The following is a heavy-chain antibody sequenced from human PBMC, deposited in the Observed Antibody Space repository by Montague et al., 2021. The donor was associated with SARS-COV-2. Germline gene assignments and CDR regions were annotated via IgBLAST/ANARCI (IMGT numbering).Heavy chain of an antibody. CDR3: ARDLGWGRWYIDV. D-gene: IGHD1-26*01. V-gene: IGHV4-59*01. CDR1: GASMRTYY. Sequence: SETLSLTCSVSGASMRTYYWTWIRESPGRGLERIGYISNSGITNYNPSLKSRATISLDTSKTQFSLKLTSVTTSGTALYYCARDLGWGRWYIDVWGRGTLVTVSS. CDR2: ISNSGIT. J-gene: IGHJ2*01.